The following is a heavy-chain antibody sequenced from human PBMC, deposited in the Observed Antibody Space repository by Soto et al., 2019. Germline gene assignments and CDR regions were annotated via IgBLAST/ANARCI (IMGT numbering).Heavy chain of an antibody. J-gene: IGHJ3*01. V-gene: IGHV4-59*01. CDR3: AKWSTDYNAFDA. D-gene: IGHD4-4*01. CDR2: VYHSGAT. CDR1: GCSTSSYY. Sequence: SETLSLTCTVSGCSTSSYYWNWLRQPPGKELEWIAYVYHSGATDYNPSLKSRVTLSVDTSNNQFSLKLNSVTAADTAVYYCAKWSTDYNAFDAWGQGIKVTVSS.